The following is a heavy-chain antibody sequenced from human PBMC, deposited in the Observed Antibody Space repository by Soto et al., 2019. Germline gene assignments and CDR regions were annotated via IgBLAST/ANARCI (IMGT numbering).Heavy chain of an antibody. CDR2: IYYSGST. J-gene: IGHJ4*02. Sequence: PSETLSLTCAVSGGSISSGGYSWSWIRQPPGKGLEWIGFIYYSGSTNYNPSLKSRVTISVDTSKNQFSLKLSSVTAADTAVYYCAREKTTIGDFDYWGQGTLVTVSS. CDR1: GGSISSGGYS. CDR3: AREKTTIGDFDY. D-gene: IGHD1-7*01. V-gene: IGHV4-61*08.